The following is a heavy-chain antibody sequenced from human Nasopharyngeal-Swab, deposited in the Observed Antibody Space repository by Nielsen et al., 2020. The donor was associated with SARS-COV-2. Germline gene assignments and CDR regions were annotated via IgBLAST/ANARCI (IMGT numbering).Heavy chain of an antibody. Sequence: SETLSLTCAVYGGSFSGYYWSWIRQPPGKGLEWIGEINHSGSTNYNPSLKSRVTISVDTSKNQFSLKLSSVTAADTAVYYCAGGTGSWWGNWFDPWGQGTLVTVSS. CDR3: AGGTGSWWGNWFDP. J-gene: IGHJ5*02. CDR1: GGSFSGYY. V-gene: IGHV4-34*01. CDR2: INHSGST. D-gene: IGHD6-13*01.